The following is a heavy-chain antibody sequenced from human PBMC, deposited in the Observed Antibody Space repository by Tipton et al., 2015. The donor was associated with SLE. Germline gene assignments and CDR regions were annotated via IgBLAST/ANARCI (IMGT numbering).Heavy chain of an antibody. CDR1: SGSLSGHY. D-gene: IGHD2-15*01. J-gene: IGHJ3*02. Sequence: TLSLTCTVSSGSLSGHYWGWFRQPPGKGLEWIGYIHYSGSTNYKPSLKSRVTISVDTPRNRFSLRLSSVTAADTAVYYCARGSGGSVAFDIWGQGTMVTVSS. V-gene: IGHV4-59*11. CDR3: ARGSGGSVAFDI. CDR2: IHYSGST.